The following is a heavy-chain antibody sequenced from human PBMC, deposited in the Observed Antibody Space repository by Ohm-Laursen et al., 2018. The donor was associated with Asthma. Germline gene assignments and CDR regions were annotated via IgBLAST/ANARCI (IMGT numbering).Heavy chain of an antibody. CDR2: ISGSGGST. Sequence: SLRLSCAASGFTFSSYAMSWVRQAPGKGLEWVSAISGSGGSTYYADSVKGRFTISRDNSKNTLYLQMNSLRAEDTAVYYCAKDPREMATMSAAFDIWGQGTTVTVSS. CDR1: GFTFSSYA. V-gene: IGHV3-23*01. D-gene: IGHD5-24*01. CDR3: AKDPREMATMSAAFDI. J-gene: IGHJ3*02.